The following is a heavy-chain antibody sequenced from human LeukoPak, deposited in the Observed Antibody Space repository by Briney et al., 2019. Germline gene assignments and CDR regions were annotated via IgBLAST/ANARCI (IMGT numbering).Heavy chain of an antibody. CDR3: ARDVSPPVITTVDY. J-gene: IGHJ4*02. Sequence: GGSLRLSCEASGFTFSTISMNWLRQAPGKGLEWVAVISYDGSNKYYADSVKGRFTISRDNSKNTLYLQMNSLRAEDTAVYYCARDVSPPVITTVDYWGQGALVTVSS. V-gene: IGHV3-30*05. CDR2: ISYDGSNK. CDR1: GFTFSTIS. D-gene: IGHD3-22*01.